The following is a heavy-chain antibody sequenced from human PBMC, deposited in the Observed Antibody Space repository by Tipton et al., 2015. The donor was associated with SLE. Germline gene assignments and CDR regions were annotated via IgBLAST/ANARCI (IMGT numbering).Heavy chain of an antibody. D-gene: IGHD1-26*01. CDR1: GGSLSGHY. Sequence: TLSLTCSVSGGSLSGHYWSWIRQTPGMRLEWIGYIYFSGSTNYNPSFSGRVTISLDRSTDQVSLKLSSVTAADTAVYYCARHLDGTYGSHAFDIWGQGTMVTVSS. CDR2: IYFSGST. J-gene: IGHJ3*02. CDR3: ARHLDGTYGSHAFDI. V-gene: IGHV4-59*08.